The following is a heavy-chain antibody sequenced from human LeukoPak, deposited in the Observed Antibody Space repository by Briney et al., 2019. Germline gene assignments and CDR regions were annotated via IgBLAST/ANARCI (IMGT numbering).Heavy chain of an antibody. J-gene: IGHJ4*02. CDR2: ISSSGSTI. V-gene: IGHV3-48*03. Sequence: GGSLRLSCAASGFTFSSYEMNWVRQAPGKGLEWVSYISSSGSTIYYADSVKGRFTISRDNAENSLYLQMNSLRAEDTAVYYCARDSEKQQLVRGDYWGQGTLVTVSS. CDR3: ARDSEKQQLVRGDY. D-gene: IGHD6-13*01. CDR1: GFTFSSYE.